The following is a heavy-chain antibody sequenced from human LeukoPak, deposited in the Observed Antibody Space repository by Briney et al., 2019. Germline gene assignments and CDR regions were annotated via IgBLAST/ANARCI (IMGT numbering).Heavy chain of an antibody. V-gene: IGHV4-38-2*02. CDR2: IYHSGST. Sequence: PSETLSLTCTVSGYSISSGYYWGWIRQPPGKGLEGIGSIYHSGSTYYNPSLKSRLTISADTSKNQFSLRLSSVTAADTAVYYCVRVDNGGNYFDYWGQGTLVTVSS. CDR3: VRVDNGGNYFDY. CDR1: GYSISSGYY. D-gene: IGHD4-23*01. J-gene: IGHJ4*02.